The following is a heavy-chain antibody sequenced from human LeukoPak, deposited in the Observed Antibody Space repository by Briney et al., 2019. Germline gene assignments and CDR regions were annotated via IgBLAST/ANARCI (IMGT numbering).Heavy chain of an antibody. CDR3: ASGYYYAPYDY. J-gene: IGHJ4*02. CDR2: ISYDGSNK. Sequence: GGSLRLSCAASGFIFSSYAMHWFRQAPGKGLEWVAVISYDGSNKYYADSVKGRFTISRDNSKNTLYLQMNSLRAEDTAVYYCASGYYYAPYDYWGRGTLVTVSS. V-gene: IGHV3-30-3*01. D-gene: IGHD3-22*01. CDR1: GFIFSSYA.